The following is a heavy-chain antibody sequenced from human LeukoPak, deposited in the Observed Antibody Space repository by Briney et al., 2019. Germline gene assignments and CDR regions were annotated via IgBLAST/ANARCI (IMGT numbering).Heavy chain of an antibody. CDR2: ISGYNGNT. CDR3: ARGPRFSSGSYQVY. CDR1: GYTFTSYG. V-gene: IGHV1-18*01. D-gene: IGHD3-10*01. J-gene: IGHJ4*02. Sequence: ASVKVSCTASGYTFTSYGMGWVRQAPGQGLEWMGWISGYNGNTNYAQKLQDRVTMTTDTSTSTAYMELRSLRSDDTAVYYCARGPRFSSGSYQVYWGQGTLVTVSS.